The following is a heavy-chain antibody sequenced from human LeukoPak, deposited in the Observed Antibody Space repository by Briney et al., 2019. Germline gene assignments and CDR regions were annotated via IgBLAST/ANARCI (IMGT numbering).Heavy chain of an antibody. CDR1: GFTFSNSG. Sequence: GGSLRLSCAASGFTFSNSGMHWVRQAPGKGLEWVAVISYDGSNKYYADSVKGRFTISRGNSKNTLYLQMNSLRAEDTAVYYCARALPITMIVVVYPGGMDVWGQGTTVIVSS. J-gene: IGHJ6*02. V-gene: IGHV3-30*03. D-gene: IGHD3-22*01. CDR2: ISYDGSNK. CDR3: ARALPITMIVVVYPGGMDV.